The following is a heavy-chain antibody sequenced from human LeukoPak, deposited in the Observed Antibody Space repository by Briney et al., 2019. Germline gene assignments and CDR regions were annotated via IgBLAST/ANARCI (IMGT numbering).Heavy chain of an antibody. Sequence: GGSLRLSCAASGFTFSSYSMNWVRQAPGKGLEWVSSISSSSSYIYYADSVKGRFTISRDNAKNSLYLQMNSLRAEDTAVYYCARETSEDIVVVPAAHNTHYFDYWGQGTLVTVSS. V-gene: IGHV3-21*01. CDR2: ISSSSSYI. D-gene: IGHD2-2*01. CDR1: GFTFSSYS. J-gene: IGHJ4*02. CDR3: ARETSEDIVVVPAAHNTHYFDY.